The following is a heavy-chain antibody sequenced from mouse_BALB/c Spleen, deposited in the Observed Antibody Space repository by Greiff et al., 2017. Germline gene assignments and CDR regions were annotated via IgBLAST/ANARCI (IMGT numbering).Heavy chain of an antibody. J-gene: IGHJ2*01. CDR1: GYAFTNYL. V-gene: IGHV1-54*01. Sequence: SGAELVRPGTSVKVSCKASGYAFTNYLIEWVKQRPGQGLEWIGVINPGSGGTNYNEKFKGKATLTADKSSSTAYMQLSSLTSDDSAVYFCARSGRYYFDYWGQGTTLTVSS. D-gene: IGHD1-3*01. CDR3: ARSGRYYFDY. CDR2: INPGSGGT.